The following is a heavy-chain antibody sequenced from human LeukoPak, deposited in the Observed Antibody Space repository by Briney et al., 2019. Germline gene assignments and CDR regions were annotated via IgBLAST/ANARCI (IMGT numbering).Heavy chain of an antibody. V-gene: IGHV4-59*12. CDR2: IYYSGTT. D-gene: IGHD5-18*01. CDR1: GGSIGTYS. Sequence: PSETLSLTCTVSGGSIGTYSWNWIRQPPGKGLEWIGYIYYSGTTNYNPSLKSRVTISVDTSKNQFSLQLNSVTPEDTAVYYCASAHGYIDYWGQGTLVTVSS. J-gene: IGHJ4*02. CDR3: ASAHGYIDY.